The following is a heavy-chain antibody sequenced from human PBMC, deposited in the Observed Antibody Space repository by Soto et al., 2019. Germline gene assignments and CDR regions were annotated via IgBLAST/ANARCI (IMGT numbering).Heavy chain of an antibody. CDR3: ARDLRCSSTSCYAENNWFDP. CDR2: IIPILGIA. CDR1: GGTFSSYT. J-gene: IGHJ5*02. Sequence: GASVKVSCKASGGTFSSYTISWVRQAPGQGLEWMGRIIPILGIANYAQKFQGRVTITADKSTSTAYMELSSLRSEDTAVYYCARDLRCSSTSCYAENNWFDPWGQGTLVTVSS. V-gene: IGHV1-69*04. D-gene: IGHD2-2*01.